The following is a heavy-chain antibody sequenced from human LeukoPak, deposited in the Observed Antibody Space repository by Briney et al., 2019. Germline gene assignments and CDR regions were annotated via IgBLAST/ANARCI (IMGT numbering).Heavy chain of an antibody. D-gene: IGHD4-23*01. Sequence: GGSLRLSCVASGFTFSSYAMHWVRQAPGKGLEWVAVISYDGSNKYYADSVKGRFTISRDNSKNTLYLQMNSLRAEDTAVYYCASSFTVVTSSDYWGQGTLVTVSS. CDR2: ISYDGSNK. J-gene: IGHJ4*02. CDR1: GFTFSSYA. V-gene: IGHV3-30-3*01. CDR3: ASSFTVVTSSDY.